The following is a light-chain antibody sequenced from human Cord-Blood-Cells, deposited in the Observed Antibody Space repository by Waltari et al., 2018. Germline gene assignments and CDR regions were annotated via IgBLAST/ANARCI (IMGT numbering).Light chain of an antibody. V-gene: IGLV1-47*01. J-gene: IGLJ3*02. Sequence: QSVPTQPPSASGTPGQRVTISCSGSSSNIGSNYVYWYQQRPGTAPKLLIYRNKQRPSGVPDRFSGSKAGTSASLAISGLRSEDEADYYCAAWDDSLSGWVFGGGTKLTVL. CDR1: SSNIGSNY. CDR2: RNK. CDR3: AAWDDSLSGWV.